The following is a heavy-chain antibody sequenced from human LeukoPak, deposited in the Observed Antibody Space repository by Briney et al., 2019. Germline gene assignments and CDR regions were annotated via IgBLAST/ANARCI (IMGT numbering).Heavy chain of an antibody. J-gene: IGHJ3*02. V-gene: IGHV3-11*04. CDR3: ASPYNWNDGDAFDI. CDR2: ISSSGGTI. D-gene: IGHD1-20*01. CDR1: GFTFSSYA. Sequence: GGSLRLSCAASGFTFSSYAMSWIRQAPGKGLEWVSYISSSGGTIYYADSVKGRFTISRDNAKNSLYLQMNSLRAEDTAVYYCASPYNWNDGDAFDIWGQGTMVTVSS.